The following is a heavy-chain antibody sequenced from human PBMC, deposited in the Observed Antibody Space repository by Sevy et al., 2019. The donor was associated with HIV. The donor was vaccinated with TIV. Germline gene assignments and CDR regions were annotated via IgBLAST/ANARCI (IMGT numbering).Heavy chain of an antibody. Sequence: SQTLSLTCAISGDSVSNNSAAWNWIRQSPSRGLEWLGRTYYRSKWYNDYAVSVKSRITINPDTSKNQFSLQLNSVTPEDTAVYYCARGTLGYCSSTSCPLANWFDPWGQGTLVTVSS. CDR1: GDSVSNNSAA. D-gene: IGHD2-2*01. CDR3: ARGTLGYCSSTSCPLANWFDP. V-gene: IGHV6-1*01. CDR2: TYYRSKWYN. J-gene: IGHJ5*02.